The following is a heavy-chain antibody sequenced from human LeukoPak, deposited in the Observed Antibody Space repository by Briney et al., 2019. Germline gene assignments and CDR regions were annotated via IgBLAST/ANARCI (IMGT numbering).Heavy chain of an antibody. CDR1: GGSISSGGYY. CDR2: IYSSGST. V-gene: IGHV4-61*02. D-gene: IGHD6-19*01. J-gene: IGHJ4*02. CDR3: ARDSSDLVIAVAGKVFDY. Sequence: SETLSLTCTVSGGSISSGGYYWSWIRQPAGKGLEWIGRIYSSGSTNYNPSLKSRVTISVDTSKNQSSLKLSSVTPEDTAVYYCARDSSDLVIAVAGKVFDYWGQGTLVTVSS.